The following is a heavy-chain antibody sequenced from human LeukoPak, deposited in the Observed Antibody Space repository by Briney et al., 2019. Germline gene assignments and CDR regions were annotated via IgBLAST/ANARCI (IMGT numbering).Heavy chain of an antibody. CDR3: AKDKGWQLLYFDY. V-gene: IGHV3-74*01. J-gene: IGHJ4*02. CDR2: INSDGSST. Sequence: GGSLRLSCAASGFTFSSYWMHWVRQAPGKGLVWVSRINSDGSSTSYADSVKGRFTISRDNAKNTLSLQMNSLRAEDTAVYYCAKDKGWQLLYFDYWGQGTLVTVSS. CDR1: GFTFSSYW. D-gene: IGHD1-26*01.